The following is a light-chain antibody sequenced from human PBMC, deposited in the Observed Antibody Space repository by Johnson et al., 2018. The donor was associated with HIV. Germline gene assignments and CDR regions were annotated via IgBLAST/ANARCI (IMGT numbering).Light chain of an antibody. J-gene: IGLJ1*01. Sequence: QSVLTQPPSVSAAPGQKVTISCSGSSSNIGNNYVSWYQQLPGTAPKLLIYDNNKRPSGIPDRFSGSKSGTSATLGITGLQTGDEADYYCGTWDSSLSALVFGTGTKVPAL. CDR3: GTWDSSLSALV. V-gene: IGLV1-51*01. CDR1: SSNIGNNY. CDR2: DNN.